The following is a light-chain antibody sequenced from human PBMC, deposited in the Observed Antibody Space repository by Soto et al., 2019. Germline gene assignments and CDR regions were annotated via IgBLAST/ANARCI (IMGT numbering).Light chain of an antibody. Sequence: EIVLTQSPGTLSLSPGERGTLSCRASQTITSNFLAWYQQKPGQAPRLLIYGASTRAAGAPDRFSGSGSGTDFTLTITRLEPEDFAVYYCQQYGRSPLMYSFGQGTKLGVK. CDR3: QQYGRSPLMYS. J-gene: IGKJ2*03. CDR2: GAS. CDR1: QTITSNF. V-gene: IGKV3-20*01.